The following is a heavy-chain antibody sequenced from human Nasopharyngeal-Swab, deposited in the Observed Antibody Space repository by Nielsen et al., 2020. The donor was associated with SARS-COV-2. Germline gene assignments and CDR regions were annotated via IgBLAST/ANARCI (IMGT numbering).Heavy chain of an antibody. J-gene: IGHJ4*02. D-gene: IGHD6-19*01. CDR2: IGITDGRT. V-gene: IGHV3-23*01. CDR3: ARVEAPQWMAIPPEFDY. Sequence: VRQAPGKGLEWVSGIGITDGRTYYGDSVKGRFTISRDNSKNTLYLQMDSLRAEDTAVYFCARVEAPQWMAIPPEFDYWGQGTLVTVSS.